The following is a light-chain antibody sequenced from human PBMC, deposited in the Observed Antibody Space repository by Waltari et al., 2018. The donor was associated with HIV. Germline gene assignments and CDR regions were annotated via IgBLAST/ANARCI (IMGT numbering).Light chain of an antibody. V-gene: IGLV1-51*01. CDR2: DDD. CDR3: GTWDTTLSAVV. J-gene: IGLJ2*01. Sequence: QSVLTQPPSVSVAPGETVIISCSGSSSTIGNNYVSCYQQLPGTAPKLFIYDDDLRHSGIPDRFSGSRSGTSATLGITGLQTGDEADYYCGTWDTTLSAVVFGGGTKLTVL. CDR1: SSTIGNNY.